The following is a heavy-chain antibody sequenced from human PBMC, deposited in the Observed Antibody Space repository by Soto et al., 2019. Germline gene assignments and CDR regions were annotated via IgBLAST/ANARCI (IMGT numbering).Heavy chain of an antibody. CDR2: IIKSGIHR. J-gene: IGHJ4*02. Sequence: EVQLLESGGGLVQPGGSLGLSCAASGFTFSSYAMGWVRQAPGKGLEWVAIIIKSGIHRYYADSVKGRFTISRDNSKDTLYLQMNSLRAEDTAVYYCANTMWGYYSLDYWGQGTLVTVSS. D-gene: IGHD3-22*01. CDR3: ANTMWGYYSLDY. CDR1: GFTFSSYA. V-gene: IGHV3-23*01.